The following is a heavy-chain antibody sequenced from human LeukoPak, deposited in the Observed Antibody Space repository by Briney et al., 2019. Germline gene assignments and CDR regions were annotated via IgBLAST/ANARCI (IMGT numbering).Heavy chain of an antibody. CDR1: GGSISSYY. CDR3: ASSPLYCSSTSCYSHAFDT. V-gene: IGHV4-59*01. J-gene: IGHJ3*02. D-gene: IGHD2-2*01. Sequence: PSETLSLTCTVSGGSISSYYWSWIRQPPGKGLEWIGYIYYSGSTNYNPSLKSRVTISVDTSKKQFSLKLSSVTAADTAVYYCASSPLYCSSTSCYSHAFDTWGQGTMVTVSS. CDR2: IYYSGST.